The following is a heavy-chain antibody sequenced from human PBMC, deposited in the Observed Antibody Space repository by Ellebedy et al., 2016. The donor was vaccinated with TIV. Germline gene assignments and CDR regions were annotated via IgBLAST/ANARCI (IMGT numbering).Heavy chain of an antibody. CDR1: GGSISIGKYY. Sequence: SETLSLTXSVSGGSISIGKYYWGWIRQPPGKGLEWIGSIFYSGSTNYNPSLKSRVTISGDTSKNQFSLRLKSVIAADTAVYYCARSIVETYDAFDIWGQGTRVTASS. V-gene: IGHV4-39*07. CDR2: IFYSGST. J-gene: IGHJ3*02. CDR3: ARSIVETYDAFDI. D-gene: IGHD1-26*01.